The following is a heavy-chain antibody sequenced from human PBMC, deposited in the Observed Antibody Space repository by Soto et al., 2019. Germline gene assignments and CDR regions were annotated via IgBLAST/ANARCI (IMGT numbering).Heavy chain of an antibody. D-gene: IGHD2-15*01. V-gene: IGHV3-48*02. CDR2: ISSSSTTI. CDR1: GFTFSGYS. Sequence: GGSLRLWCAASGFTFSGYSRNWVRQAPGKGLEWVSYISSSSTTIYYADSVKGRFTISRDNAKNSLYLQMNSLRDEDPAVYYWARDCSGGSCWLQHWGQGTLVTVSS. CDR3: ARDCSGGSCWLQH. J-gene: IGHJ1*01.